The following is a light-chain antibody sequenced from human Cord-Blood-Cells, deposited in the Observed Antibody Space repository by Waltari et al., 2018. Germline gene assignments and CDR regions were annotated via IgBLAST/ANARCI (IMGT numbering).Light chain of an antibody. J-gene: IGLJ2*01. CDR3: CSYAGSSTL. Sequence: QSALTQPASVSGSPGQSITLSCTGTSSDVGSYNLVSWYQQHPGKAPKLMIYEGSKRPSGVSNRFSGSKSGNTASLTISGRQAEDEADYYCCSYAGSSTLFGGGTKLTVL. CDR1: SSDVGSYNL. V-gene: IGLV2-23*01. CDR2: EGS.